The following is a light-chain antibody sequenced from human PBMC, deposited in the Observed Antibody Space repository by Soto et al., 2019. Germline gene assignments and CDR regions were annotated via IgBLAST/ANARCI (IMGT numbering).Light chain of an antibody. Sequence: EIVMTQSPATLSVSPGXRATLSCXXXXCVSSNLAWYQQKPVQAPRLLIYGASTRATGIPPRFSRSGSGTEFTPTISGLQSEDFAVYYCQQYNNWPPAWTFGQGTKVDIK. J-gene: IGKJ1*01. V-gene: IGKV3-15*01. CDR1: XCVSSN. CDR3: QQYNNWPPAWT. CDR2: GAS.